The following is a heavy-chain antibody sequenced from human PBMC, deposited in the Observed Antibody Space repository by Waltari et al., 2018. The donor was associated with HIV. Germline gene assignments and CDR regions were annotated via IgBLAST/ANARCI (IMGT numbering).Heavy chain of an antibody. CDR3: ARGVAFGGYYYGMDV. CDR1: GGSISSYY. D-gene: IGHD2-21*01. V-gene: IGHV4-59*01. J-gene: IGHJ6*02. Sequence: QVQLQESGPGLVKPSATLSLTCTVSGGSISSYYWSWIRQPPGKGLEWIGYIYYSGSTNYNPSLKSRVTISVDTSKNQFSLNLSSVTAADTAVYYCARGVAFGGYYYGMDVWGQGTTVTVSS. CDR2: IYYSGST.